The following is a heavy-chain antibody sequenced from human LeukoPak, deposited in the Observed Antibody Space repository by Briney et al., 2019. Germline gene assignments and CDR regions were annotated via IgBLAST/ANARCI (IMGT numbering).Heavy chain of an antibody. Sequence: SETLSLTCTVSGYSISSGYYWGWIRQPPGKGLEWIGSIYHSGSTYYNPSLKSRVTISVDTSKSQFSLKLSSVTAADTAVYYCARRIYSSSWSNWYFDLWGRGTLVTVSS. CDR3: ARRIYSSSWSNWYFDL. V-gene: IGHV4-38-2*02. CDR2: IYHSGST. CDR1: GYSISSGYY. D-gene: IGHD6-13*01. J-gene: IGHJ2*01.